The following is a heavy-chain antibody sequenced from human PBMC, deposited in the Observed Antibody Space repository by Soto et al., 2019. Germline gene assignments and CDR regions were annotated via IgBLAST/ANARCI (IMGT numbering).Heavy chain of an antibody. CDR1: DGSIRGRSDY. CDR2: IYYSGST. V-gene: IGHV4-39*01. CDR3: ASLGVVGATTFFDY. J-gene: IGHJ4*02. D-gene: IGHD1-26*01. Sequence: FVTMSLTWTVADGSIRGRSDYWGWIRQPPGKGLEWIGSIYYSGSTYYNPSLKSRVTISVDTSKNQFSLKLSSVTAADTAVHYCASLGVVGATTFFDYWGQGTLVTVSP.